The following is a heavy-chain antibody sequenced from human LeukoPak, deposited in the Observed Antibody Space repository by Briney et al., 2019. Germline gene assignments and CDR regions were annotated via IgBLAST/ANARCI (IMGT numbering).Heavy chain of an antibody. CDR1: GGSFSGYY. Sequence: PSETLSLTCAVYGGSFSGYYWSWIRQPPGKGLEWIGEIYHSGSTNYNPSLKSRVTISVDKSKNQFSLKLSSVTAADMAVYYCARGYYGSGFDYWGQGTLVTVSS. CDR3: ARGYYGSGFDY. J-gene: IGHJ4*02. D-gene: IGHD3-10*01. V-gene: IGHV4-34*01. CDR2: IYHSGST.